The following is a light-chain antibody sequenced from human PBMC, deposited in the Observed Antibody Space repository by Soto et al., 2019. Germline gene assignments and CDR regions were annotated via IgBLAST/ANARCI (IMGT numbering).Light chain of an antibody. CDR2: EVR. CDR1: SNDLGGYNY. J-gene: IGLJ2*01. Sequence: QSALTQPPSASGSPGQSVTISCTGSSNDLGGYNYVSWYQHHPGKAPKLIIYEVRERPSGVPDRFSGSKSGNTASLTVSGLQAADEADYYCSSYGGSDNVIFGGGTKLTVL. V-gene: IGLV2-8*01. CDR3: SSYGGSDNVI.